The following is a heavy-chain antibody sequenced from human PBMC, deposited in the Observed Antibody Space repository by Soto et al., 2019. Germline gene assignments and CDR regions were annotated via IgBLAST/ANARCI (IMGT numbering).Heavy chain of an antibody. D-gene: IGHD2-2*01. Sequence: GGSLRLSCAASGFAVNSDYMSWVRQAPGKGLEWVSVIFGGGTTKYSDSVKGRFTISRDNSKNTVFLQMNSLSAEDTAVYYCVRTSSYWGQGIRVTVSS. CDR3: VRTSSY. V-gene: IGHV3-53*01. CDR1: GFAVNSDY. J-gene: IGHJ4*02. CDR2: IFGGGTT.